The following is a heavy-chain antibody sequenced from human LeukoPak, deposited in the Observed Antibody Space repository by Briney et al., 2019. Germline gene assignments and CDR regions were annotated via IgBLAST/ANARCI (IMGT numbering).Heavy chain of an antibody. J-gene: IGHJ4*02. Sequence: SETLSLTCAVSGGSISSSNWWSWVRQPPGKGLEWIGEIYHSGSTNYNPSLKSRVTISVDKSKNQFSLKLSSVTAADTAVYYCARASLGYYDSSGHFDYWGQGTLVTVSS. V-gene: IGHV4-4*02. CDR1: GGSISSSNW. CDR3: ARASLGYYDSSGHFDY. CDR2: IYHSGST. D-gene: IGHD3-22*01.